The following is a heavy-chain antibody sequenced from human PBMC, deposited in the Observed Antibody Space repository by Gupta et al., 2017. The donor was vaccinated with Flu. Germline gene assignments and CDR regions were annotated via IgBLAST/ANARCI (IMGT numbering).Heavy chain of an antibody. J-gene: IGHJ5*02. CDR2: VYYSGKH. D-gene: IGHD3-10*01. Sequence: GGSISSSADYWAWIRQPPGKGLEWVGSVYYSGKHYYNPSRKSRVTMSRDTSKNQFSLNLNSVTAADTAVYYCARHVTAGRGAAFDDGGQGTLVTVSS. CDR1: GGSISSSADY. CDR3: ARHVTAGRGAAFDD. V-gene: IGHV4-39*01.